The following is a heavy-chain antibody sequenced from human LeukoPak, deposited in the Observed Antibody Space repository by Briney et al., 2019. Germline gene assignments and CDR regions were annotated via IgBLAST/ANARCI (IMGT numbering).Heavy chain of an antibody. V-gene: IGHV4-59*01. CDR1: GGSISGYY. CDR2: IYSSGST. J-gene: IGHJ6*04. D-gene: IGHD3-10*02. CDR3: ARGYSPRFGADYYYYGMDV. Sequence: ASETLSPTCTVSGGSISGYYCSWVRQPPGKGLEWIGYIYSSGSTNYNPSLESRVTISVDTSKNQVSLKLSSVTAADTAVYYCARGYSPRFGADYYYYGMDVWGKGTTVTVSS.